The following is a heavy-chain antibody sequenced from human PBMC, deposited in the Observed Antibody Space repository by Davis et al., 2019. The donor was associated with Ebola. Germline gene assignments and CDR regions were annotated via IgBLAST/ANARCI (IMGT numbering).Heavy chain of an antibody. J-gene: IGHJ5*02. CDR2: ICYSGSI. D-gene: IGHD2-2*01. CDR1: GGSMHAYC. V-gene: IGHV4-59*01. Sequence: MPSETLSLTCTVSGGSMHAYCWSWIRQSPGRGLEWFGYICYSGSIIYNPSLKSRVTMSLEPSKNQISLRLTSVTAADTAVYYCARDKFCSSSNCWRGWGWFDPCGQGTLVTVSS. CDR3: ARDKFCSSSNCWRGWGWFDP.